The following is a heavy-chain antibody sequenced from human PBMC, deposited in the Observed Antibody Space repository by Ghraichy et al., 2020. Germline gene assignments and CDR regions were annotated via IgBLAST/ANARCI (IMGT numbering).Heavy chain of an antibody. CDR3: GRLLRDSSGWFYFDY. CDR2: ISSSSTI. J-gene: IGHJ4*02. CDR1: GFTFSSYS. Sequence: GGSLRLSCAASGFTFSSYSMNWVRQAPGKGLEWVSYISSSSTIYYADSVKGRFTISRDNAKNSLYLQMNSLRDEDTAVYYCGRLLRDSSGWFYFDYWGQGTLVTVSS. V-gene: IGHV3-48*02. D-gene: IGHD6-19*01.